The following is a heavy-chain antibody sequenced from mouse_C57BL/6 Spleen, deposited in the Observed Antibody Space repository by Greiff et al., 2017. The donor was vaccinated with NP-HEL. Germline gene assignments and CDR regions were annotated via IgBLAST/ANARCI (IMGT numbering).Heavy chain of an antibody. V-gene: IGHV1-82*01. J-gene: IGHJ3*01. CDR3: ARPDSSGYVGFAY. Sequence: VKLQESGPELVKPGASVKISCKASGYAFSSSWMNWVKQRPGQGLEWIGRIYPGDGDTNYNGKFKGKATLTADKSSSTAYMQLSSLTSEDAAVYFCARPDSSGYVGFAYWGQGTLVTVSA. CDR1: GYAFSSSW. CDR2: IYPGDGDT. D-gene: IGHD3-2*02.